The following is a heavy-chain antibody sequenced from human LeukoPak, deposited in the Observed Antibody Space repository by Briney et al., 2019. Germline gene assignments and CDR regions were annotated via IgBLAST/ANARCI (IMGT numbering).Heavy chain of an antibody. CDR3: ARRNREKAISLDL. D-gene: IGHD1-14*01. CDR1: GYTFINYW. J-gene: IGHJ2*01. CDR2: IDPSASQT. Sequence: GESLKISCEASGYTFINYWINWVRQMPGGGLEWMGRIDPSASQTNYNPSFRGHATVSVDTSISTAYLQLSSLKASDTAIYYCARRNREKAISLDLWGRGTVVTVSS. V-gene: IGHV5-10-1*01.